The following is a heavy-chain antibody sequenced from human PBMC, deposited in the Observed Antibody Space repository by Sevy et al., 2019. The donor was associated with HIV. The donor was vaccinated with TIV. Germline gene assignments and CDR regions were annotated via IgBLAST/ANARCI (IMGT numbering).Heavy chain of an antibody. CDR2: ISSSSSTI. CDR3: GRDSRFLGWLWGYDGFDI. V-gene: IGHV3-48*02. Sequence: GGSLRLSCAASGFTFSSYSMNWVRQAPGKGLEWVSYISSSSSTIYYADSVKGRCTISSDKAKNLLSLKMNSLRDKDTAVYYCGRDSRFLGWLWGYDGFDIWGQGTMVTVSS. CDR1: GFTFSSYS. J-gene: IGHJ3*02. D-gene: IGHD3-3*01.